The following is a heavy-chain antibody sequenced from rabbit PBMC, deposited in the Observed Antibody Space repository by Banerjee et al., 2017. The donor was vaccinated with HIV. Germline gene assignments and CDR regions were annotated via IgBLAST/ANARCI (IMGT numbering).Heavy chain of an antibody. Sequence: QEQLVESGGGLVQPGGSLKLSCKASGFDFSSYGVSWVRQAPGKGLEWIGYIDPVFGSTYYASWVNGRFTISSHNAQNTVTLQMTSLTVADTATYFCARDAGSNYYFNLWGQGTLVTVS. V-gene: IGHV1S47*01. CDR1: GFDFSSYG. CDR2: IDPVFGST. CDR3: ARDAGSNYYFNL. J-gene: IGHJ4*01. D-gene: IGHD8-1*01.